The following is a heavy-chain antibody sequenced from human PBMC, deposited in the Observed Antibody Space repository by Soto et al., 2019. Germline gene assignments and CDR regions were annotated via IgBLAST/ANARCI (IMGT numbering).Heavy chain of an antibody. CDR1: GFTFSSYA. Sequence: GGSLRLSCAASGFTFSSYAMSWVRQAPGKGLEWVSAISGSGGSTYYADSVKGRFTISRDNSKNTLYLQMNSLRAEDTAVYYCAKDKGYCSSTSCYAGMDVWGKGTTVTVSS. J-gene: IGHJ6*04. CDR2: ISGSGGST. V-gene: IGHV3-23*01. D-gene: IGHD2-2*01. CDR3: AKDKGYCSSTSCYAGMDV.